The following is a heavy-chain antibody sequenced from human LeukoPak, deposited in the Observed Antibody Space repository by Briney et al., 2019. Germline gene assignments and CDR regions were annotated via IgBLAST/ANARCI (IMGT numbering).Heavy chain of an antibody. Sequence: SVKVSCKASGGTSNSHAISWVRQAPGQGLEWMGRIIPNLGTTNRAQNFQDRVTLTVDKSTNTAYMELTSLTSDDTAVYYCATTNDGGGYQWGDFFDFWGQGTLVTVSS. CDR2: IIPNLGTT. J-gene: IGHJ4*02. CDR3: ATTNDGGGYQWGDFFDF. D-gene: IGHD3-22*01. CDR1: GGTSNSHA. V-gene: IGHV1-69*04.